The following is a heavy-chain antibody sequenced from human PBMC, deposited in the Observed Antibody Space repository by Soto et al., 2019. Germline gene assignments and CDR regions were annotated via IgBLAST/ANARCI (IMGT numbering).Heavy chain of an antibody. CDR2: ISAYNGNK. CDR3: ARTGGGMAARPLEY. V-gene: IGHV1-18*04. Sequence: QVQLVQSGGEVKKPGASVEVSCRTSGYMFTTYGISWVRQAPGQGLEWMAWISAYNGNKKYAQKFQGRVTMTTDTSTSTVSMELRKLTFDDTGTYFCARTGGGMAARPLEYWGQGTLVTVSS. CDR1: GYMFTTYG. J-gene: IGHJ4*02. D-gene: IGHD6-6*01.